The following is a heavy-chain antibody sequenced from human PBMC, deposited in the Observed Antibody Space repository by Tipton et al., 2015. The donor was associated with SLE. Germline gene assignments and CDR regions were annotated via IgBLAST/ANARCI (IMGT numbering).Heavy chain of an antibody. CDR1: GGSISSGGYS. J-gene: IGHJ4*02. CDR2: IYHSGST. D-gene: IGHD3-3*02. V-gene: IGHV4-30-2*01. Sequence: TLSLTCAVSGGSISSGGYSWSWIRQPPGKGLEWIGYIYHSGSTYYNPSLKSRVTISVDRSKNQFSLKLSSVTAADTAVYYCARVGLTFLEWPGNYFDYWGQGTLVTVSS. CDR3: ARVGLTFLEWPGNYFDY.